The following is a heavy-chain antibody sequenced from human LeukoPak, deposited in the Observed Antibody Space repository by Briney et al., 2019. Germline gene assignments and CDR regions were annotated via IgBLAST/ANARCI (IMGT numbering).Heavy chain of an antibody. J-gene: IGHJ6*03. V-gene: IGHV4-4*07. CDR2: IYTSGST. D-gene: IGHD6-13*01. Sequence: SETLSLTCTVSGGSISRYYWSWIRQPAGKGLEWIGRIYTSGSTNYNPSLKSRVTMSVDTSKNQFSLKLSSVTAADTAVYYCAREGIAAQHYYYYYMDVWGKGTTVTVSS. CDR3: AREGIAAQHYYYYYMDV. CDR1: GGSISRYY.